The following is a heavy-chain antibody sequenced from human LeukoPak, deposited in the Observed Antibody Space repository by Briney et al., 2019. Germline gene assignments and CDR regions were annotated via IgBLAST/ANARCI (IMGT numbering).Heavy chain of an antibody. CDR3: ARVGDIIVIPTVHH. Sequence: SETQSLTCAVSGYSISSGYYWGWIRQPPGKGLEWIGTIFHSGSTYYNRSLKSRVTISLDTSKNQLSLKVRSVTAADTAVYYCARVGDIIVIPTVHHWGQGTLATVSS. D-gene: IGHD2-2*01. CDR2: IFHSGST. J-gene: IGHJ4*02. V-gene: IGHV4-38-2*01. CDR1: GYSISSGYY.